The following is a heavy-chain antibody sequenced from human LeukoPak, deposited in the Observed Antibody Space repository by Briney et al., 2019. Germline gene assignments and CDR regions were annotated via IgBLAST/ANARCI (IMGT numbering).Heavy chain of an antibody. V-gene: IGHV4-59*01. Sequence: SETLSLTCTVSGGSITTDYWSWIQQPPGKGLEWIGYISYSGSSNYNPSLKSRVTISIDKSKNQFSLKLTSVTAADTAVYYCARVSGGFAYYFDFWGQGTLVTVSS. CDR2: ISYSGSS. D-gene: IGHD2-15*01. CDR3: ARVSGGFAYYFDF. J-gene: IGHJ4*02. CDR1: GGSITTDY.